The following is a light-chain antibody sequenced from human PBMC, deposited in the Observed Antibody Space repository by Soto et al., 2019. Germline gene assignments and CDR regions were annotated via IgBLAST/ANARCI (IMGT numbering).Light chain of an antibody. V-gene: IGLV1-44*01. Sequence: QSVLTQSPSASGSSGQKVSISCSGSSSNIGSNTVNWYQLVPGTAPKLLIYSNDQRPSAVPGRFSGSKSGTSASLTISGLNSEDEAEYYCATWDDSLNNVIFGGGNKLTVL. CDR2: SND. CDR3: ATWDDSLNNVI. J-gene: IGLJ2*01. CDR1: SSNIGSNT.